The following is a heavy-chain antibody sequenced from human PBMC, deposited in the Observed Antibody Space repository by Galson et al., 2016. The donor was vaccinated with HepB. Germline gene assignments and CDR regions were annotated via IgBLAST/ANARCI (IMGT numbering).Heavy chain of an antibody. CDR3: VRDHSVVPTTAYNWFDP. J-gene: IGHJ5*02. Sequence: SLRLSCAASGFAFSSHWVHWVRQDLGKGLVWVSRINSDGTTSNSADSGKGRFTISRDNAKNTLYLQMNSLRAEDTAVYFCVRDHSVVPTTAYNWFDPWGRGTLVTVSS. CDR1: GFAFSSHW. CDR2: INSDGTTS. V-gene: IGHV3-74*01. D-gene: IGHD4-23*01.